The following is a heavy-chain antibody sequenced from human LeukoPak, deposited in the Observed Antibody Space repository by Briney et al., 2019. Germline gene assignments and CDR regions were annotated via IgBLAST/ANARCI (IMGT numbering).Heavy chain of an antibody. D-gene: IGHD3-22*01. J-gene: IGHJ4*02. Sequence: QPGGSLRLSCAASGFTFSSYWMNWARQAPGKGLEWVSAISGSGGSTYYADSVKGRFTISRDNSKNTLYLQMNSLRAEDTAVYYCAKWVGSGYYYRYWGQGTLVTVSS. V-gene: IGHV3-23*01. CDR1: GFTFSSYW. CDR2: ISGSGGST. CDR3: AKWVGSGYYYRY.